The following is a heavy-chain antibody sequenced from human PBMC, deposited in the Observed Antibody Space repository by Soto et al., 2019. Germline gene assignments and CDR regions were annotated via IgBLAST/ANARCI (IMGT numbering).Heavy chain of an antibody. Sequence: EVQLVESGGGLVQPGGSLRLSCAASGFTFSNYGMNWVRQAPGKGLEGVSYISRSSSVIYYADSVKGRSTITRDNPKNSLCLQMNSLSAEDTAVYYCARDPGCYSSRYGMDVWGQGTTVTVSS. J-gene: IGHJ6*02. CDR3: ARDPGCYSSRYGMDV. CDR2: ISRSSSVI. CDR1: GFTFSNYG. D-gene: IGHD2-15*01. V-gene: IGHV3-48*01.